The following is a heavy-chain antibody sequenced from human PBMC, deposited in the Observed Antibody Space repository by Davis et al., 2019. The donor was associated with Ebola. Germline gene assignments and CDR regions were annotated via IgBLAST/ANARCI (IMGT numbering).Heavy chain of an antibody. CDR3: ARGKTVAGTRGLSWFDP. J-gene: IGHJ5*02. D-gene: IGHD6-19*01. CDR1: GGTFSSYA. CDR2: IIPIFGTA. V-gene: IGHV1-69*05. Sequence: AASVKVSCKASGGTFSSYAISWVRQAPGQGLEWMGGIIPIFGTANYAQKFQGRVTITRDTSASTAYMELTSLRSEDTAVFFCARGKTVAGTRGLSWFDPWGPGTLVTVSS.